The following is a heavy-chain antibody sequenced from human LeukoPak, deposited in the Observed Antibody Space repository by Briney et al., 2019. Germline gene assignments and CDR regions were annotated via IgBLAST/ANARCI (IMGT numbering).Heavy chain of an antibody. Sequence: GGSLRLSCAASGFTFSSSAMSWVRQVPGKGLEWVSGISASGGSTNYADSVRGRFTISRDNSKNTLYLQMNSLRAEDTAVYYCAKGFAPFDYWGQGTLVTVSS. V-gene: IGHV3-23*01. CDR3: AKGFAPFDY. CDR2: ISASGGST. CDR1: GFTFSSSA. J-gene: IGHJ4*02.